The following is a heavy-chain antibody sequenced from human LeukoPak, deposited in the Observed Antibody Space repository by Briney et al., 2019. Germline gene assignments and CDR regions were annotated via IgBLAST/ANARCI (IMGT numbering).Heavy chain of an antibody. D-gene: IGHD2/OR15-2a*01. CDR1: GFTFSNCG. Sequence: PGGSLRLSCAASGFTFSNCGMHWVRQAPGKGLEWVAHIWYDGSNKYYADSVKGRFTVSRDNAKSTLYLQMDSLRAEDTAVYYCATDRNEGKYYDYWGQGTLVTVSS. V-gene: IGHV3-33*01. CDR2: IWYDGSNK. J-gene: IGHJ4*02. CDR3: ATDRNEGKYYDY.